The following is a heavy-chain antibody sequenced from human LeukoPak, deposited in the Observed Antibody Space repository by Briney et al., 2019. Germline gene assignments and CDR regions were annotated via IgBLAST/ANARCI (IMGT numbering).Heavy chain of an antibody. CDR1: GFTFSRYA. CDR3: EGASSMIVEKYYFDY. CDR2: ISYDGSNK. J-gene: IGHJ4*02. D-gene: IGHD3-22*01. Sequence: PGRSLRLSCAASGFTFSRYAMHWVRQAPGKGLEWVAVISYDGSNKYYADSVKGRFTISRDNSKNRLYLQMNSLRAEDTAVYYCEGASSMIVEKYYFDYWGQGTLVTVSS. V-gene: IGHV3-30*04.